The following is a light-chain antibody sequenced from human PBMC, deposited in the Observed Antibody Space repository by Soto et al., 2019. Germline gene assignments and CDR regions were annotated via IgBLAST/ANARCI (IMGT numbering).Light chain of an antibody. CDR2: GNS. CDR1: SSNIGAGYD. CDR3: QSYDSSLSGWV. J-gene: IGLJ3*02. Sequence: QSVLTQPPSVSGAPGQRVTISCTGSSSNIGAGYDVHWYQQLPGTAPKLLIYGNSNRPSGVPDRFSGSKSGTSASLAITGLQAEAEADYYCQSYDSSLSGWVFGGGPKVTVL. V-gene: IGLV1-40*01.